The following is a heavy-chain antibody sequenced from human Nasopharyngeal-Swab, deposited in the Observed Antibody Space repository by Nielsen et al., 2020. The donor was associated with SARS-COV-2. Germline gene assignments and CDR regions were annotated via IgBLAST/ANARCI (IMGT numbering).Heavy chain of an antibody. D-gene: IGHD3-3*01. CDR2: IYYSGST. V-gene: IGHV4-59*12. CDR1: GGSFSGYY. Sequence: SETLSLTCAVYGGSFSGYYWSWIRQPPGKGLEWIGYIYYSGSTNYNPSLKSRVTISVDTSKNQFSLKLSSVTAADTAVYYCARGATIFGVVAYGMDVWGQGTTVTVSS. CDR3: ARGATIFGVVAYGMDV. J-gene: IGHJ6*02.